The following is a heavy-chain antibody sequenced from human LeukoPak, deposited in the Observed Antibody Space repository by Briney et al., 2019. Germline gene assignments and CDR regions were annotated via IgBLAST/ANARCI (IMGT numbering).Heavy chain of an antibody. V-gene: IGHV3-30-3*01. D-gene: IGHD5-12*01. J-gene: IGHJ4*02. Sequence: PGRSLRLSCAASGFIFRDYVMNCVRQAPGKGLEWVAVTSFDESTKHYADSVQGRFTIFRDNSKNTLYLQMNSLRAEDTAVYFCARDAGWLRSFDYWGQGTLVTVSS. CDR3: ARDAGWLRSFDY. CDR2: TSFDESTK. CDR1: GFIFRDYV.